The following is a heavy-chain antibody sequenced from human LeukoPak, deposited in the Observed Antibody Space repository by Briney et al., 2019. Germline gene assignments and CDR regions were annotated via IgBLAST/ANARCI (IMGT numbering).Heavy chain of an antibody. J-gene: IGHJ4*02. V-gene: IGHV3-30*18. D-gene: IGHD2-2*01. CDR1: GFTFSSYG. CDR2: ISYDGSNK. Sequence: GGSLRLSCAASGFTFSSYGMHWVRQAPGKGLEWVAVISYDGSNKYYADSVKGRFTISRGNSKNTLYLQMNSLRAEDTAVYYCAKGGPAETWGQGTLVTVSS. CDR3: AKGGPAET.